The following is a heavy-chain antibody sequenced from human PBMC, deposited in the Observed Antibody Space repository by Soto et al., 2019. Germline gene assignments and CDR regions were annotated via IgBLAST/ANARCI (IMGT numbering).Heavy chain of an antibody. D-gene: IGHD6-13*01. CDR2: ISAYNGNT. V-gene: IGHV1-18*01. CDR3: ARRRPQLGRNNDAFDI. Sequence: QVQLVQSGAEVKKPGASVKVSCKASGYTFPSYGITWVRQAPGQGLAWMGWISAYNGNTNYAQKLQGRVTMTTDTSTSTAYMELRSLRSDDTAVYYCARRRPQLGRNNDAFDIWGQGTMVTVSS. J-gene: IGHJ3*02. CDR1: GYTFPSYG.